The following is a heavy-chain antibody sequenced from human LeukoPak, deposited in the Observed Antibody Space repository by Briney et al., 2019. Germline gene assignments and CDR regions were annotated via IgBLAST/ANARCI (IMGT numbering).Heavy chain of an antibody. CDR3: AKDPPVGATIGLDY. D-gene: IGHD1-26*01. V-gene: IGHV3-66*01. CDR2: IYSGGST. CDR1: GFTVSSNY. Sequence: GGSLRLSCAASGFTVSSNYMSWVRQAPGKGLEWVSVIYSGGSTYYADSVKGRFTISRDNSKNTLYLQMNSLRAEDTAVYYCAKDPPVGATIGLDYWGQGTLVTVSS. J-gene: IGHJ4*02.